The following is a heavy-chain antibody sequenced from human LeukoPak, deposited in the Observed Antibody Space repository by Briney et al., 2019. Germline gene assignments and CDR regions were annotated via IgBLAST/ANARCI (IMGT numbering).Heavy chain of an antibody. CDR2: INHSGST. V-gene: IGHV4-34*01. D-gene: IGHD2-2*01. CDR3: ASKYSSIIR. Sequence: PSETLSLTCAVYGGSFSGYYWSWIRQPPGKGLEWIGEINHSGSTNYNPSLKSRVTISVDTSKNQFSLKLSSVTAADTAVYYCASKYSSIIRWGQGTLVTVSS. J-gene: IGHJ4*02. CDR1: GGSFSGYY.